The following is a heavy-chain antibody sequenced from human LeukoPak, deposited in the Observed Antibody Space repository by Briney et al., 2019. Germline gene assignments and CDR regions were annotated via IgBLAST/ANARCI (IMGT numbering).Heavy chain of an antibody. Sequence: ASVKVSCKASGYTFTSYGISWVRQAPGQGLEWMGWISAYNGNTNYAQKLQGRVTMTTDTSTSTAYMELRSLRSDDTAVYYCARDSISGWYQQGGDDAFDIWGQGTMVTVSS. V-gene: IGHV1-18*01. CDR1: GYTFTSYG. CDR3: ARDSISGWYQQGGDDAFDI. CDR2: ISAYNGNT. D-gene: IGHD6-19*01. J-gene: IGHJ3*02.